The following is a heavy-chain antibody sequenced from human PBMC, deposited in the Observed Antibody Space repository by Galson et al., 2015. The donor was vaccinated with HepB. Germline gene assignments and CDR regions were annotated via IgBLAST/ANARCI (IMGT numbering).Heavy chain of an antibody. CDR1: GFTFSSYA. Sequence: SLRLSCAASGFTFSSYAMSWVRQAPGKGLEWVSAISGSGGSTYYADSVKGRFTISRDNSKNTLYLQLNSLRAEDTAVYYCAKGLAVAYDAFDIWGQGTMVTVSS. J-gene: IGHJ3*02. D-gene: IGHD6-19*01. V-gene: IGHV3-23*01. CDR2: ISGSGGST. CDR3: AKGLAVAYDAFDI.